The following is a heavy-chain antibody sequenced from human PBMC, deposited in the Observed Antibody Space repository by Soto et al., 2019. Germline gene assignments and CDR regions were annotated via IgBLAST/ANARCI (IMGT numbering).Heavy chain of an antibody. V-gene: IGHV1-3*01. CDR1: GYTFTSYA. CDR3: DSDKGYSYGYN. J-gene: IGHJ4*02. D-gene: IGHD5-18*01. Sequence: QVQLVQSGAEVKKPGASVKVSCKASGYTFTSYAMHWVRQAPRQRLEWMGWINAGNGTTKYSQKFQGRVTITRDTSASTAHPARSSLRSEDTAAYYCDSDKGYSYGYNWGQGTLVTVSS. CDR2: INAGNGTT.